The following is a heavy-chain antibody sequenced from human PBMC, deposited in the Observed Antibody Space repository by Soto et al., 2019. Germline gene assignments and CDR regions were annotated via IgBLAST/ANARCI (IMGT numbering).Heavy chain of an antibody. CDR2: IGTAGDT. J-gene: IGHJ6*03. Sequence: GESLKISCAASGFTFSSYDMHWVRQATGKGLEWVSAIGTAGDTYYPGSVKGRFTISRENAKNSLYLQMNSLRAGDTAVYYCARWANRYCSGGSCYSDYYYYMDVWGKGTTVTVSS. CDR3: ARWANRYCSGGSCYSDYYYYMDV. CDR1: GFTFSSYD. V-gene: IGHV3-13*01. D-gene: IGHD2-15*01.